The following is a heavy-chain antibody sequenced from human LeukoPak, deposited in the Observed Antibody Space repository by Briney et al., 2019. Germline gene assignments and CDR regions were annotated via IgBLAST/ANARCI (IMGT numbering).Heavy chain of an antibody. J-gene: IGHJ5*02. D-gene: IGHD2-2*01. CDR1: GYTFTSYY. V-gene: IGHV1-46*01. CDR3: ARDPYYCSSTSCYEGFDP. CDR2: INPSGGST. Sequence: ASVKVSCKASGYTFTSYYMHWVRQAPGQGLEWMGIINPSGGSTSYAQKFQGRVTMTRDTSTSAVYMELSSLRSEDTAVYYCARDPYYCSSTSCYEGFDPWGQGTLVTVSS.